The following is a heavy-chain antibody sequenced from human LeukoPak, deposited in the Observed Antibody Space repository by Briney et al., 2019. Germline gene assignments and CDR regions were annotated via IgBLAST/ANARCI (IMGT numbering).Heavy chain of an antibody. V-gene: IGHV4-61*02. J-gene: IGHJ4*02. CDR3: ARESPSKYVFDY. CDR2: IYTSGYT. D-gene: IGHD2-2*01. Sequence: SETPSLTCTVSGGSMSSSTDYWSWFRQPAGKGLEWIGRIYTSGYTNYNPSLKSRVTISRDTSKNQFSLEMSSVTAADTAVYYCARESPSKYVFDYWGQGILVTVSS. CDR1: GGSMSSSTDY.